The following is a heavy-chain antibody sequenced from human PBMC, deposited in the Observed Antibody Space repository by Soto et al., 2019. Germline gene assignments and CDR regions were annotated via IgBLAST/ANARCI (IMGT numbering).Heavy chain of an antibody. Sequence: GGSPRLSCAASGFTFSSYWMHWVRQAPGKGLVWVSPINSDGSSTNYADSVKGRFTISRDSSKNTLYLQMNSLRAEDTAVYYCAKVSYSSSSRADYWGQGTLVTVSS. V-gene: IGHV3-74*01. CDR1: GFTFSSYW. J-gene: IGHJ4*02. CDR2: INSDGSST. D-gene: IGHD6-6*01. CDR3: AKVSYSSSSRADY.